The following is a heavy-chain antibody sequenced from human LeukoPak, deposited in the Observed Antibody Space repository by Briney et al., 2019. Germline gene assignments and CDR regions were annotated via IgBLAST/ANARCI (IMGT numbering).Heavy chain of an antibody. V-gene: IGHV3-48*01. CDR1: GFTFSSYS. D-gene: IGHD3-10*01. CDR3: ARALGYRGVSSAFDI. Sequence: GGSLRHSCAASGFTFSSYSMNWVRQAPGKGLEWVSYISSSSSTIYYADSVKGRFTISRDNAKNSLYLQMNSLRAEDTAVYYCARALGYRGVSSAFDIWGQGTMVTVSS. CDR2: ISSSSSTI. J-gene: IGHJ3*02.